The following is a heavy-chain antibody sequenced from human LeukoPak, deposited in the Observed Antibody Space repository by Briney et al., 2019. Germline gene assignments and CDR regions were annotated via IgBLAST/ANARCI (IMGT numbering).Heavy chain of an antibody. CDR3: ARDVGYYDSSGYYNSRYFDY. J-gene: IGHJ4*02. Sequence: GGSLRLSCAASGFTFSSYSMNWVRQAPGKGLEWVSSISTSSSYIYYAHSVKGRFTISRDNAKNSLYLQMNSLRAEDTALYYCARDVGYYDSSGYYNSRYFDYWGQGTLVTVSS. D-gene: IGHD3-22*01. CDR1: GFTFSSYS. CDR2: ISTSSSYI. V-gene: IGHV3-21*04.